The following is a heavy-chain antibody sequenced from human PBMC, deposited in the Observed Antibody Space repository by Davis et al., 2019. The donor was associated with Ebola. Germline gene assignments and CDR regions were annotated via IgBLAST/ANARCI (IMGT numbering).Heavy chain of an antibody. J-gene: IGHJ4*02. CDR2: IKQDGSQR. CDR1: GFTFSSYW. V-gene: IGHV3-7*01. CDR3: ARDPAGTWYFDY. Sequence: GESLKISCAVSGFTFSSYWMSWVRQAPGKGLEWVANIKQDGSQRYYVDSVKGRFTISRDNAKNSLYLQMNSLRAEDTAVYYCARDPAGTWYFDYWGQGTLVTVSS.